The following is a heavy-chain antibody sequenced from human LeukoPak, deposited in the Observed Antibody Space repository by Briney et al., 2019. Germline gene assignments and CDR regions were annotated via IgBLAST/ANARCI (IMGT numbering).Heavy chain of an antibody. CDR1: GFTFSSYS. Sequence: GGSLRLSCAASGFTFSSYSMNWVRQAPGKGLEWVSSISSSSSYIYYADSVKGRFTISRDNAKYSLYLQMNSLRAEDTAVYYCARVGGGYSSSWYEILDYWGQGTLVTVSS. CDR2: ISSSSSYI. D-gene: IGHD6-13*01. J-gene: IGHJ4*02. CDR3: ARVGGGYSSSWYEILDY. V-gene: IGHV3-21*01.